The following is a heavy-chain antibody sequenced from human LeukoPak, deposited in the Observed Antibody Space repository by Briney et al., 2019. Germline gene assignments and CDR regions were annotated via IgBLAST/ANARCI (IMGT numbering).Heavy chain of an antibody. CDR2: VSGSGGRT. CDR3: AKGGAAMTEVPHGGVVTTTLDGFDI. CDR1: GFSFSAFT. J-gene: IGHJ3*02. Sequence: PGGSLRLSCTASGFSFSAFTVSWVRQAPGKGLQWVSTVSGSGGRTYYADSVKGRFTISRDNSKKTVYLQMGGLTADDTAIYYCAKGGAAMTEVPHGGVVTTTLDGFDIWGQGTRVTVSS. V-gene: IGHV3-23*01. D-gene: IGHD2-21*02.